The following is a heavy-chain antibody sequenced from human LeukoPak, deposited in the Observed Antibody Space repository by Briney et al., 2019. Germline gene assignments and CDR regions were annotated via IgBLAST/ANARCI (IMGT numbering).Heavy chain of an antibody. Sequence: ASVKVSCKASGYTITGYYMHWVRQAPGQGLEWMGWINANNDGSIYAQKFQGRVTMTRDTSINTAYMEQSRLRSDDTAVYYCARKRGVGVDTNAFDMWGQGTMVTVSS. V-gene: IGHV1-2*02. CDR1: GYTITGYY. CDR2: INANNDGS. D-gene: IGHD3-3*01. J-gene: IGHJ3*02. CDR3: ARKRGVGVDTNAFDM.